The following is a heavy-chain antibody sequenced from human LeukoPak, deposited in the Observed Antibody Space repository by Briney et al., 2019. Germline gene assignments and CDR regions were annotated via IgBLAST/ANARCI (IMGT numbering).Heavy chain of an antibody. CDR3: ASRGWRYDSSGYYNHY. CDR1: GGSISSYY. J-gene: IGHJ4*02. V-gene: IGHV4-59*12. D-gene: IGHD3-22*01. Sequence: PSETLSLTCTVSGGSISSYYWSWIRQPPGKGLEWIGYIYYSGSTNYNPSLKSRVTISVDTSKNQFSLKLSSVTAADTAVYYCASRGWRYDSSGYYNHYWGQGTLVTVSS. CDR2: IYYSGST.